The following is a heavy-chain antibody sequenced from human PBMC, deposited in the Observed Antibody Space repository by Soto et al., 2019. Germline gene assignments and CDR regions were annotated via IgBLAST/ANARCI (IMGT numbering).Heavy chain of an antibody. V-gene: IGHV1-69*08. CDR3: ARDLIAAYSGCGMDV. Sequence: QVQLVQSGAEVKKPGSSVKVSCKASGGTFSSYTISWVRQAPGQGLEWMGRIIPILGIANYAQKFQGRVTIXXDXSXXTAYMELSSLRSEDTAVYYCARDLIAAYSGCGMDVWGQGTTVTVSS. CDR1: GGTFSSYT. J-gene: IGHJ6*02. CDR2: IIPILGIA. D-gene: IGHD5-12*01.